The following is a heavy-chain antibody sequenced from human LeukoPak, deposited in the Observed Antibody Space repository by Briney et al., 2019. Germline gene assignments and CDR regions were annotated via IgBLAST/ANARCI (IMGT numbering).Heavy chain of an antibody. V-gene: IGHV1-69*05. CDR1: GGTFSSYA. CDR3: ARDPVSDYSNYVGRAPFDY. J-gene: IGHJ4*02. D-gene: IGHD4-11*01. CDR2: IIPIFGTA. Sequence: EASVKVSCKASGGTFSSYAISWVRQAPGQGLEWMGGIIPIFGTANYAQKFQGRVTMTTDTSTSTAYMELRSLRSDDTAVYYCARDPVSDYSNYVGRAPFDYWGQGTLVTVSS.